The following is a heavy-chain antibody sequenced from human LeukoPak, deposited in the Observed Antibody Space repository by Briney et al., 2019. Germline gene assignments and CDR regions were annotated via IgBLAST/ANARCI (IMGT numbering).Heavy chain of an antibody. CDR3: AKHLVRGVIHDGFDI. CDR2: TSYDGSNK. V-gene: IGHV3-30*18. J-gene: IGHJ3*02. Sequence: PGGSLRLSCAASGFTFSSYGMHWVRQAPGKGLEWVAVTSYDGSNKYYADSVKGRFTISRDNSKNTLYLQMNSLRTEDTAAYYCAKHLVRGVIHDGFDIWGQGTRVTVSS. D-gene: IGHD3-10*01. CDR1: GFTFSSYG.